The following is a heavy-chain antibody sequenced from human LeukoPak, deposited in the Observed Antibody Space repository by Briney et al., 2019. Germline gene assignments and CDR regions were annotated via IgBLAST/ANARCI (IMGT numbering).Heavy chain of an antibody. CDR3: ARLEIYGSGSYYKSPGFFDL. CDR2: TYYSGST. J-gene: IGHJ2*01. CDR1: GGSISSSSYY. D-gene: IGHD3-10*01. V-gene: IGHV4-39*01. Sequence: SETLSLTCTVSGGSISSSSYYWGWIRQPPGKGLEWIGSTYYSGSTYYNPSLKSRVTISVDTSKNQFSLKLSSVTAADTAVYYCARLEIYGSGSYYKSPGFFDLWGRGTLVTVSS.